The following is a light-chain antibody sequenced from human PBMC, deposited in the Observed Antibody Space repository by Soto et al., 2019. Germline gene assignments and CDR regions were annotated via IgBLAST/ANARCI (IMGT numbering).Light chain of an antibody. J-gene: IGKJ5*01. CDR3: QHYGSSPPIT. CDR2: GAS. V-gene: IGKV3-20*01. CDR1: QSLNRD. Sequence: EIVMTQSPASLSVSPGERATLSCRSSQSLNRDLAWYQQRPGQSPRLLIFGASIRAAGIPARFSGSGSGTDFTLTISRLEPEDFAVYYCQHYGSSPPITFGQGTRLEIK.